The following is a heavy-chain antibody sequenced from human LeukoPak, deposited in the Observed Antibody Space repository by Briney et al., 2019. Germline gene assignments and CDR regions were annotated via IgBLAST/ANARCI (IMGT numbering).Heavy chain of an antibody. V-gene: IGHV4-30-4*08. CDR2: IYYSGST. J-gene: IGHJ3*02. D-gene: IGHD3-22*01. Sequence: PSETLSLTCTVSGGSISSGDYYWSWIRQPPGKGLEWIGYIYYSGSTYYNPSLKSRVTISVDTSKNQFSLKLSSVTAADTAVYYCARDSDADYYDSSRRDAFDIWGQGTMVTVSS. CDR3: ARDSDADYYDSSRRDAFDI. CDR1: GGSISSGDYY.